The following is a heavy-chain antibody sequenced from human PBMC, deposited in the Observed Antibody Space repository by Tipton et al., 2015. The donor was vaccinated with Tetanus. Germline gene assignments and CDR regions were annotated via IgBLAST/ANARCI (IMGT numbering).Heavy chain of an antibody. CDR3: AGVTAQRTELYFEH. Sequence: TLSLTCTVSDGPVSSGGHYWGWVRQLPGKGLEWIGCIYYSGTTYYNPSLRSRLSISMDRSENQISLKMTSVTAADTAVYYCAGVTAQRTELYFEHWGQGTQVTVSS. D-gene: IGHD2-8*02. CDR2: IYYSGTT. V-gene: IGHV4-31*03. J-gene: IGHJ1*01. CDR1: DGPVSSGGHY.